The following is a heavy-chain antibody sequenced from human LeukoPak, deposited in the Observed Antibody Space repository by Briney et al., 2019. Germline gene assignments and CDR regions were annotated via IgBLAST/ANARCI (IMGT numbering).Heavy chain of an antibody. J-gene: IGHJ4*02. CDR1: GFTFSNYN. V-gene: IGHV3-21*01. CDR3: ARYVSDGYNAPFDS. D-gene: IGHD5-24*01. CDR2: ISRSSSYI. Sequence: GGSLRLSCAASGFTFSNYNMNWVRQAPGKGLEWVSSISRSSSYIYYADSVKGRFTISRDNARNSLYLQMNSLRAEDTAVYFCARYVSDGYNAPFDSWGQGTLVTASS.